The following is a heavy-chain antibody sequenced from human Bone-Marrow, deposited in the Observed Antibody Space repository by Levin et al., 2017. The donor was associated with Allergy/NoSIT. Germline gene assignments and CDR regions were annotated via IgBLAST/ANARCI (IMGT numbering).Heavy chain of an antibody. CDR2: INPNSGDT. Sequence: PGGSLRLSCKASGYTFTGYYMHWVRQAPGQGLEWMGCINPNSGDTKYAQKFQGRVTMTRDTSISTAYMELSGLRSDDTAVYYCASVRWELAIYYYYGMDVWGQGTTLTVSS. CDR1: GYTFTGYY. V-gene: IGHV1-2*02. CDR3: ASVRWELAIYYYYGMDV. J-gene: IGHJ6*02. D-gene: IGHD1-26*01.